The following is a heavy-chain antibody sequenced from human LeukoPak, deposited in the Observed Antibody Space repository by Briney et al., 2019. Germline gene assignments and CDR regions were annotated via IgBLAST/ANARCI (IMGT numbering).Heavy chain of an antibody. CDR3: ARGGAGYCSSTSCYKVSDY. V-gene: IGHV1-69*13. J-gene: IGHJ4*02. CDR2: IIPIFGTA. CDR1: GGTFSSYA. D-gene: IGHD2-2*02. Sequence: SVKVSCKASGGTFSSYAISWVRQAPGQGLEWMGGIIPIFGTANYAQKFQGRVTITADESTSTACMELSSLRSEDTAVYYCARGGAGYCSSTSCYKVSDYWGQGTLVTVSS.